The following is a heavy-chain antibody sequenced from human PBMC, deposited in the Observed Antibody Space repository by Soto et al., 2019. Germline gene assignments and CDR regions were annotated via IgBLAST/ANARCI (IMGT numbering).Heavy chain of an antibody. D-gene: IGHD6-13*01. J-gene: IGHJ1*01. V-gene: IGHV3-30-3*01. CDR1: GFTITSYA. Sequence: PGGSLRLSCTASGFTITSYAINWVRQAPGKGLEWVAVISYDGSNKYYADSVKGRFTISRDNSKNTLYLQMNSLRAEDTAVYYCARGRIAAAGKWFQHWGQGTLVTVSS. CDR3: ARGRIAAAGKWFQH. CDR2: ISYDGSNK.